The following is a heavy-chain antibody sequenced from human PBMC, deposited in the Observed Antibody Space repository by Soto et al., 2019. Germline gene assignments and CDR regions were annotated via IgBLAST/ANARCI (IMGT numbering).Heavy chain of an antibody. CDR2: INHSGST. Sequence: QVQLQQWGAGLLKPSETLSLTCAVYGGSFSGYYWSWIRQPPGKGLEWIGEINHSGSTNYSPSLKRRVTISVDTSKNQFSLKLSSVTAADTAVYYCARGLRRDARGWYFDLWGRGTLVTVSS. V-gene: IGHV4-34*01. CDR1: GGSFSGYY. J-gene: IGHJ2*01. D-gene: IGHD4-17*01. CDR3: ARGLRRDARGWYFDL.